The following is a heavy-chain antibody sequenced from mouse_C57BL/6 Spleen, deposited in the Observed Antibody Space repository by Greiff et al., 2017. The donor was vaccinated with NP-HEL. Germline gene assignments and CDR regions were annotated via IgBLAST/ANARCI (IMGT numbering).Heavy chain of an antibody. D-gene: IGHD2-2*01. J-gene: IGHJ4*01. CDR2: IYPGSGST. Sequence: QVQLQQPGAELVKPGASVKMSCKASGYTFTSYWITWVKQRPGQGLEWIGDIYPGSGSTNYNEKFKSKATLTADTSSSTAYMQLSSLTSEDSAVYYGARGLGGGYYAKDYWGQGTSVTVSS. CDR3: ARGLGGGYYAKDY. V-gene: IGHV1-55*01. CDR1: GYTFTSYW.